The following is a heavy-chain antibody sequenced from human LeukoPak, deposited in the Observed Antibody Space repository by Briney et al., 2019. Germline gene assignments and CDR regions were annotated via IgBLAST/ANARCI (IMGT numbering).Heavy chain of an antibody. V-gene: IGHV3-53*01. CDR2: IYSGGST. D-gene: IGHD4-23*01. CDR1: GFTVSSNY. CDR3: AREPYGGNLYYFDY. Sequence: GGSLRLSCAASGFTVSSNYMNWVRQAPGKGLEWVSVIYSGGSTYYADSVKGRFTISRDNSKNALYLQMNSLRAEDTAVYYCAREPYGGNLYYFDYWGQGTLVTVSS. J-gene: IGHJ4*02.